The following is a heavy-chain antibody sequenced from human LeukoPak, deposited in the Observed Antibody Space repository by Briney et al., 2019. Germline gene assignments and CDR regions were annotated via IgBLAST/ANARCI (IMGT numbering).Heavy chain of an antibody. J-gene: IGHJ4*02. CDR1: GFTFSNYW. CDR2: ISPDGSST. CDR3: VKDESRSFDY. V-gene: IGHV3-74*01. D-gene: IGHD6-13*01. Sequence: TGGSLRLSCAASGFTFSNYWMHWVRQVPGKGRVWVSYISPDGSSTSYADFVKGRFTISRDNAKNTLYLQVDSLRAEDTAVYYCVKDESRSFDYWGQGTLVTVSS.